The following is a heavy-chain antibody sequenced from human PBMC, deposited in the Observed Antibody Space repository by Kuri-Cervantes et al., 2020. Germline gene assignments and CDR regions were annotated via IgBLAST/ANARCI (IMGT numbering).Heavy chain of an antibody. CDR3: ARTGRMDTYGFLFDY. D-gene: IGHD5-18*01. Sequence: ASVKVSCKASGYTFSSYAMNWVRQAPGQGPEWMGWINTNTGNPTYAPGFTGRFVFSLDTSVSTAYLQISSLKAEDTAVYYCARTGRMDTYGFLFDYWGQGTLVTDSS. V-gene: IGHV7-4-1*02. J-gene: IGHJ4*02. CDR2: INTNTGNP. CDR1: GYTFSSYA.